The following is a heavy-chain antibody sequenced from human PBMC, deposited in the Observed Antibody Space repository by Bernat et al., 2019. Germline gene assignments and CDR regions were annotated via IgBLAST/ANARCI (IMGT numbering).Heavy chain of an antibody. D-gene: IGHD6-19*01. CDR2: ISYDGSNK. CDR3: AKEARKQWLVEESDC. V-gene: IGHV3-30*18. J-gene: IGHJ4*02. CDR1: GFTFSSYG. Sequence: QVQLVESGGGVVQPGRSLRLSCAASGFTFSSYGMHWVRQAPGKGLEWVAVISYDGSNKYYADSVKGRFTITRDKSKNTLYLQMNSLRAEDTAVYYCAKEARKQWLVEESDCWGQGTLVTVSS.